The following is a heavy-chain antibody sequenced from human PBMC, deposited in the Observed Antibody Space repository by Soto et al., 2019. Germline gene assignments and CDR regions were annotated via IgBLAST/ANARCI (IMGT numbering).Heavy chain of an antibody. CDR1: GYPVTAYY. CDR3: ARGGGVGVAGSAAFEM. CDR2: INPATGAA. D-gene: IGHD3-3*01. J-gene: IGHJ3*02. V-gene: IGHV1-2*02. Sequence: QLHLVQSGAVVKKPGASVTVSCSASGYPVTAYYMHWVGQAPGRGLEWMGGINPATGAAKYTQTFQGRVTMTRDTSTSTVFMELSGLTSEDTAVFYCARGGGVGVAGSAAFEMWGQGTLVTVSS.